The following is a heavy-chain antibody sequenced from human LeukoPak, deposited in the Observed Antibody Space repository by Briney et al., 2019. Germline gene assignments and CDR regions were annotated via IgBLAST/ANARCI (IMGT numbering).Heavy chain of an antibody. Sequence: PGGSLRLSCAASGFTFSSYSMNWVRQAPGKELEWVSYISSSSSTIYYADSVKGRFTISRDNAKNSLYLQMNSLRAEDTAVYYCARGSGNYYTRFDYWGQGTLVTVSS. D-gene: IGHD3-10*01. CDR3: ARGSGNYYTRFDY. CDR1: GFTFSSYS. V-gene: IGHV3-48*01. J-gene: IGHJ4*02. CDR2: ISSSSSTI.